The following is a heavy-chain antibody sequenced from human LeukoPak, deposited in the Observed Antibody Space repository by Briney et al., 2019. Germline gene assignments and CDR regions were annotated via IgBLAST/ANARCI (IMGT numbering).Heavy chain of an antibody. CDR2: IHYSGRA. J-gene: IGHJ6*04. V-gene: IGHV4-59*01. CDR1: GGSISSYY. CDR3: VRFGVTNDMEV. Sequence: SETLSLTCTVSGGSISSYYWSWIRQPPGKGLEWIGQIHYSGRADYNPSLKSRITMSVDTSRNQISLKLSSVTAADTAIYYCVRFGVTNDMEVWGKGTTVTVFS. D-gene: IGHD3-16*01.